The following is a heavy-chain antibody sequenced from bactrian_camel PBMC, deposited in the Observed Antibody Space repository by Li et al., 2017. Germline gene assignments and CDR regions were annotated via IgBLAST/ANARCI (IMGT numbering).Heavy chain of an antibody. CDR2: ITTGTGNT. J-gene: IGHJ4*01. CDR1: GYADKRFC. V-gene: IGHV3S40*01. D-gene: IGHD1*01. Sequence: DVQLVESGGGSVQAGGSLRLSCAASGYADKRFCIGWVRQAPGKEREGVATITTGTGNTDYADSVKGRFTISQDGAENTVYLQMNGMEPEDTAMYYCAADPSFSCSRYCYGHQCAIGYSLKGQGTPVTVS.